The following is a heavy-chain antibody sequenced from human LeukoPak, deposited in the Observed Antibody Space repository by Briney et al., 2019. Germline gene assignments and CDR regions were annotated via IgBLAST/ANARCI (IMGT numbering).Heavy chain of an antibody. V-gene: IGHV4-39*07. CDR1: GGSISSSSYY. CDR2: IYYSGST. J-gene: IGHJ3*02. CDR3: ARDSYYYDSSGWHRYAFDI. D-gene: IGHD3-22*01. Sequence: NPSETLSLTCTVSGGSISSSSYYWGWIRQPPGKGLEWIGSIYYSGSTYYNPSLKSRVTISVDTSKNQISLKLSSVTAADTAVYYCARDSYYYDSSGWHRYAFDIWGQGTMVTVSS.